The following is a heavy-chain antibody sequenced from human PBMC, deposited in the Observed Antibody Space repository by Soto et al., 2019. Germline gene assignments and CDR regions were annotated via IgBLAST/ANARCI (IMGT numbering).Heavy chain of an antibody. CDR2: ISYDGSNK. CDR3: ASASLGYCSGGNCYNLAY. J-gene: IGHJ4*02. CDR1: GFTFSTYA. D-gene: IGHD2-15*01. V-gene: IGHV3-30-3*01. Sequence: QVQLVESGGGVVQPGRSLRLSCAASGFTFSTYAMHWVRQAPGKGLEWVAFISYDGSNKYYADSVKGRFTISRDNSKNTLYLQMNSLRPEDTAVYYCASASLGYCSGGNCYNLAYWGQGTLVTVSS.